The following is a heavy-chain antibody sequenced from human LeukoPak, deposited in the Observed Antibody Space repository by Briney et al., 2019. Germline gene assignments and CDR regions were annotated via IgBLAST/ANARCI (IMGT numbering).Heavy chain of an antibody. V-gene: IGHV3-66*01. CDR3: TRDSANYHFAY. CDR2: LYSGGAT. CDR1: GFTAKDNF. D-gene: IGHD4/OR15-4a*01. J-gene: IGHJ4*02. Sequence: GGSLRLSCAASGFTAKDNFMSWVRQAPGKGLEWVSVLYSGGATYYADSVKGGFTISRDNSKNIVFLQMNDLRTEDTAFYYCTRDSANYHFAYWGQGALVTVSS.